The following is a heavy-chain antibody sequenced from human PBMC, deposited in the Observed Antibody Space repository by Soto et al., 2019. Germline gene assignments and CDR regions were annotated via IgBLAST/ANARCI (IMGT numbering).Heavy chain of an antibody. CDR3: ARLRYFDWLVFDI. CDR1: GGSISSGGYY. CDR2: IYYSGST. D-gene: IGHD3-9*01. J-gene: IGHJ3*02. V-gene: IGHV4-31*03. Sequence: SETLSLTCTVSGGSISSGGYYWSWIRQHPGKGLEWIGYIYYSGSTYYNPSLKSRVTISVDTSKNQFSLKLSSVTAADTAVYYCARLRYFDWLVFDIWGQGTMVT.